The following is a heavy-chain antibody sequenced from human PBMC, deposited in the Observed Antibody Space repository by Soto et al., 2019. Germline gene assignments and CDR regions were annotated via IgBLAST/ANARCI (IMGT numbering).Heavy chain of an antibody. D-gene: IGHD7-27*01. CDR3: ARVNWEWGAFNI. J-gene: IGHJ3*02. CDR1: GGSISSYY. CDR2: FSYTESP. Sequence: SETLSLTCTVSGGSISSYYWSWIRQPPGKGLECIGYFSYTESPSYNPSLKSRVTISVNTSKNQFSLKLSSVTAADTAVYYCARVNWEWGAFNIWGQGTMVTVSS. V-gene: IGHV4-59*01.